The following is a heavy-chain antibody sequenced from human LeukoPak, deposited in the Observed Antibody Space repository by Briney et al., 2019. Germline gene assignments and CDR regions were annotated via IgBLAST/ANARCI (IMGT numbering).Heavy chain of an antibody. CDR3: ARVSQDYSNADY. Sequence: PGGSLRLSCAASGFTFSNYHMNWVRQPPGKGLEWVSYINSWSSLIYYADSVKGRFAISRDNAKSSLYLQMNSLTTEDTAVYYCARVSQDYSNADYWGQGTLVTVSS. D-gene: IGHD4-11*01. V-gene: IGHV3-48*01. CDR1: GFTFSNYH. J-gene: IGHJ4*02. CDR2: INSWSSLI.